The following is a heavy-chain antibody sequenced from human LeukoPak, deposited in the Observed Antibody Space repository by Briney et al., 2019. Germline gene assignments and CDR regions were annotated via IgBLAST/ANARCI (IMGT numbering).Heavy chain of an antibody. CDR3: ARHEPHKDSSSWYLYYYYGMDV. D-gene: IGHD6-13*01. CDR1: GGSIRSHY. CDR2: IYYSGST. V-gene: IGHV4-59*08. Sequence: SETLSLTCTVSGGSIRSHYWSWIRQPPGKGLEWIGYIYYSGSTNYNPSLKSRVTISVDTSKNQFSLKLSSVTAADTAVYYCARHEPHKDSSSWYLYYYYGMDVWGQGTTATVSS. J-gene: IGHJ6*02.